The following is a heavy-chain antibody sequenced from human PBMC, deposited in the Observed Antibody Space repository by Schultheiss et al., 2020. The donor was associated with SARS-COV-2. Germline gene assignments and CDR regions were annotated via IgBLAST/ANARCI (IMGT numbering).Heavy chain of an antibody. J-gene: IGHJ4*02. Sequence: GGSLRLSCAASGFTVSSNYMSWVRQAPGKGLEWVGRIKSKSDGGTIDYAAPVKGRFTISRDDSKNRLHLQMNSLKTEDTAVYYCTTDPSGDYEVIWGQGTLVTVSS. D-gene: IGHD4-17*01. CDR1: GFTVSSNY. CDR3: TTDPSGDYEVI. CDR2: IKSKSDGGTI. V-gene: IGHV3-15*01.